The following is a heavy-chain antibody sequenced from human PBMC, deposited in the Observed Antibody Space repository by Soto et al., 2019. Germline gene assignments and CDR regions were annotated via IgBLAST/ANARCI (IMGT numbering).Heavy chain of an antibody. V-gene: IGHV4-39*07. J-gene: IGHJ4*02. CDR1: GASISSRDYY. D-gene: IGHD5-18*01. CDR3: ARDSYNFDD. Sequence: SETLSLTCSVSGASISSRDYYWGWIRQTPGKGLEWIGNIDYNGVTYYNPSLKSRVTISVDTSKNQFSLKLRSVTAADTAVYYCARDSYNFDDWGQGTLVTVSS. CDR2: IDYNGVT.